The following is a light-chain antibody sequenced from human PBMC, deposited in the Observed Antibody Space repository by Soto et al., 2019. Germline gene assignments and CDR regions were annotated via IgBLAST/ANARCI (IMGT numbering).Light chain of an antibody. J-gene: IGLJ3*02. V-gene: IGLV1-47*02. CDR2: SNN. Sequence: QSVLTQPPSASGTPGQRVSISCSGSSSNIGSFYVYWYQQLPGTAPKLLIYSNNQRPSGVPDRFSGSKSGTSASLAISGLRSEDEADYYCAAWDDSLSGHWVFGGGTKVTVL. CDR1: SSNIGSFY. CDR3: AAWDDSLSGHWV.